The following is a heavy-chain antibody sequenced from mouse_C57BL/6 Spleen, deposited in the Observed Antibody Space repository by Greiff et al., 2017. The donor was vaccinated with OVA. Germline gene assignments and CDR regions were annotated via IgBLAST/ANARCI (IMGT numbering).Heavy chain of an antibody. D-gene: IGHD2-3*01. CDR1: GYTFTSYD. J-gene: IGHJ1*03. Sequence: VQLVESGPELVKPGASVKLSCKASGYTFTSYDINWVKQRPGQGLEWIGWIYPRDGSTKYNEKFKGKATLTVDTSSSTAYMELHSLTSEDSAVYFCARAGLLHYWYFDVWGTGTTVTVSS. V-gene: IGHV1-85*01. CDR2: IYPRDGST. CDR3: ARAGLLHYWYFDV.